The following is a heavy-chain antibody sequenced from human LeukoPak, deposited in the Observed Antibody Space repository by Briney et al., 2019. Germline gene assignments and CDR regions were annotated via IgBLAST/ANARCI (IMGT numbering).Heavy chain of an antibody. CDR3: ARPVTGTTRADAFHI. CDR1: GYIFTSYW. D-gene: IGHD1-20*01. Sequence: GESLKISCKGSGYIFTSYWIGWVRQMPGKGLEWMGIIYPGDSDTRYSPSFQGQVTISADTSISTAYLQWNSLKASDTAMYYCARPVTGTTRADAFHIWGQGTMVTVSS. V-gene: IGHV5-51*01. CDR2: IYPGDSDT. J-gene: IGHJ3*02.